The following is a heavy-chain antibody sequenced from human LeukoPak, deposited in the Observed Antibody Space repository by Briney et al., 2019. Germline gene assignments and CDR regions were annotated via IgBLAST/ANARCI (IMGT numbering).Heavy chain of an antibody. D-gene: IGHD1-26*01. CDR1: GFTFGDYA. CDR2: IRSDGYHT. Sequence: GGSLRLSCTASGFTFGDYALTWVRQAPGKGLEWVAFIRSDGYHTYYADSVKGRFTITRDNSKNTLYLQMNSLRLEDMAVYYCAKPSGSGVDYWGRGTRVTVSS. J-gene: IGHJ4*01. V-gene: IGHV3-30*02. CDR3: AKPSGSGVDY.